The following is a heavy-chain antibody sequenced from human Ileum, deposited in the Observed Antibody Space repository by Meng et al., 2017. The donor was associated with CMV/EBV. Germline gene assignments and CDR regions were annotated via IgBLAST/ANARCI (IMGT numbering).Heavy chain of an antibody. Sequence: GESLKISCAASGFTFSSYVMSWVRQAPGKGLEWVSAISGSGGSTYYADSVKGRFTISRDNSKNTLYLQLNSLRAEDTAVYYCANLVNTGGVIYFRHWGQGTLVTVSS. CDR3: ANLVNTGGVIYFRH. CDR1: GFTFSSYV. J-gene: IGHJ1*01. CDR2: ISGSGGST. V-gene: IGHV3-23*01. D-gene: IGHD3-16*01.